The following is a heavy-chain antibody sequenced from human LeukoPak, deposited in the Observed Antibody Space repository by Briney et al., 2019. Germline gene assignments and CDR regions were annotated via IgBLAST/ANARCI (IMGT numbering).Heavy chain of an antibody. CDR1: GFTLSNYA. J-gene: IGHJ4*02. Sequence: QPGGSLRLSCAASGFTLSNYAMSWVRQAPGKGLQWVSSVSGSGDRRYYEDSVKGRFTISRDNAKNSLYLQMNSLRAEDTAVYYCARDRHSSSWYSLAGGVFDYWGQGTLVTVSS. CDR3: ARDRHSSSWYSLAGGVFDY. CDR2: VSGSGDRR. D-gene: IGHD6-13*01. V-gene: IGHV3-23*01.